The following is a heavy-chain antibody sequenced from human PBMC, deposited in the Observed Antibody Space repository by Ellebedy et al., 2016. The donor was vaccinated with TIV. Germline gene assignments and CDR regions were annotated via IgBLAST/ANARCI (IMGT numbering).Heavy chain of an antibody. CDR3: ARDLLHNWDEAPLFDY. CDR2: INHDGSEK. J-gene: IGHJ4*02. Sequence: GGSLRLXXAASGFTFSTYWMSWVRQAPGKGLEWVAQINHDGSEKNYVDSVKGRFTIARDSAKNSLCLQMNSLRAEDTAVYYCARDLLHNWDEAPLFDYWGQGTLVTVSS. V-gene: IGHV3-7*01. D-gene: IGHD1-20*01. CDR1: GFTFSTYW.